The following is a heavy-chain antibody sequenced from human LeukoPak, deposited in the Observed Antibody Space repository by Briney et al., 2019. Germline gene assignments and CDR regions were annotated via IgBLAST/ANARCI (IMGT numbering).Heavy chain of an antibody. CDR3: ASSLRWGLDY. D-gene: IGHD4-23*01. Sequence: GGSLRLSCAASGFTFSSYSMNWVRQAPGKGLKWVSSISSSSSYIYYADSVKGRFTISRDNAKNSLYLQMNSLRAEDTAVYYCASSLRWGLDYWGQGTLVTVSS. J-gene: IGHJ4*02. CDR1: GFTFSSYS. CDR2: ISSSSSYI. V-gene: IGHV3-21*01.